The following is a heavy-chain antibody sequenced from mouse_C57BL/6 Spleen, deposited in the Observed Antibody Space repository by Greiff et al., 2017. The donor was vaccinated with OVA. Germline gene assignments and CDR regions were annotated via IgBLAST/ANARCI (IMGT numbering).Heavy chain of an antibody. CDR1: GYTFTSYW. CDR2: INPSNGGT. V-gene: IGHV1-53*01. CDR3: ARSPPYCGSSSYYFDY. D-gene: IGHD1-1*01. Sequence: QVHVKQPGTELVKPGASVKLSCKASGYTFTSYWMHWVKQRPGQGLEWIGNINPSNGGTTYNEKFKSKATLTVDKSSSTAYMQLSSLTSEDSAVYDCARSPPYCGSSSYYFDYWGQGTTLTVSS. J-gene: IGHJ2*01.